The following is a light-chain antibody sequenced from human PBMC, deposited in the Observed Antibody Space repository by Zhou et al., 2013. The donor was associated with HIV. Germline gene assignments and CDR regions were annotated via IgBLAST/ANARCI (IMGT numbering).Light chain of an antibody. J-gene: IGKJ4*01. V-gene: IGKV3-15*01. CDR2: DSS. CDR3: HQYDNWGS. CDR1: QSIRSH. Sequence: EIVMTQSPATLSVSPGERATLSCRASQSIRSHLAWYQQKPGQAPRLLIYDSSTRATGIPPRFSGSGSGTEFTLTISSLQSEDFAVYYCHQYDNWGSFGGGTKV.